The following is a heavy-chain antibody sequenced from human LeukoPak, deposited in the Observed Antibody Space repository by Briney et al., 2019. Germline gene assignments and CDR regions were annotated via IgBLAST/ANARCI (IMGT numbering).Heavy chain of an antibody. CDR2: ISGSGGST. CDR1: GFTFNNYA. Sequence: GGSLRLSCAASGFTFNNYAMSWVRQAPGKGLEWVSGISGSGGSTYYADSVKGRFTISRDNSKNTLYLQMNSLRAEDTALYYCARGPLYSSSWYVPNFDYWGQGTLVTVSS. J-gene: IGHJ4*02. V-gene: IGHV3-23*01. D-gene: IGHD6-13*01. CDR3: ARGPLYSSSWYVPNFDY.